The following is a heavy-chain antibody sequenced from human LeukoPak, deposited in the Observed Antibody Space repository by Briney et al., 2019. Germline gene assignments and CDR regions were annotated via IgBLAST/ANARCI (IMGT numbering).Heavy chain of an antibody. CDR2: IYTSGTT. J-gene: IGHJ4*02. CDR1: GGSIIGEY. D-gene: IGHD3-3*01. CDR3: ARQYDFWSGYLDY. Sequence: PSETLSLTCTVSGGSIIGEYWSWVRQPAGKGLEWIGRIYTSGTTTYNPSLKSRVTMSVDTSNNPFSLKLTSVTAADTAVYYCARQYDFWSGYLDYWGQGTLVTVFS. V-gene: IGHV4-4*07.